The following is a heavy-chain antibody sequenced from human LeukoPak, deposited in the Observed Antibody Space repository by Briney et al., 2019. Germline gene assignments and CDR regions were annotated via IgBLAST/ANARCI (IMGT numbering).Heavy chain of an antibody. J-gene: IGHJ4*02. V-gene: IGHV3-49*04. Sequence: GGSLRLSCTASGFTFGDYAMSWVRQAPGKGLEWVGFIRSKAYGGTTEYAASVKGRFTISRDDSKSIAYLQMNSLKTEDSAVYYCTRDSPWLEFYFDYWGQGTLVTVSS. D-gene: IGHD6-19*01. CDR2: IRSKAYGGTT. CDR1: GFTFGDYA. CDR3: TRDSPWLEFYFDY.